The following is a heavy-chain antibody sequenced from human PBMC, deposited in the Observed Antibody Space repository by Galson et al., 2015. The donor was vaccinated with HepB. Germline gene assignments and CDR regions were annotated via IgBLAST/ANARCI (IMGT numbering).Heavy chain of an antibody. D-gene: IGHD3-22*01. CDR2: INWNGGST. Sequence: SLRLSCAASGFTFDDYGMSWVRQAPGKGLEWVSGINWNGGSTGYADSVKGRFTISRDNAKNSLYLQMNSLRAEDTALYYCARKLDYYDSSGYYLDYWGQGTLVTVSS. CDR1: GFTFDDYG. J-gene: IGHJ4*02. V-gene: IGHV3-20*04. CDR3: ARKLDYYDSSGYYLDY.